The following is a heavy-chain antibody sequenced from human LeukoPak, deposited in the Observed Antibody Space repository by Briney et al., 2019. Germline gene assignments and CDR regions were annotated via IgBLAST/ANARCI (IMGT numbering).Heavy chain of an antibody. Sequence: GGSLRLSCEASGFTFSNSWMHWVRQAPGKGLVWVSRMNSDGRITKYADSVKGRFTISRDNAKNSVDLQTNSLRDEDTAVYYCARDSYGDYYFDYWGQGTLVTVSS. D-gene: IGHD4-17*01. J-gene: IGHJ4*02. CDR2: MNSDGRIT. CDR1: GFTFSNSW. CDR3: ARDSYGDYYFDY. V-gene: IGHV3-74*03.